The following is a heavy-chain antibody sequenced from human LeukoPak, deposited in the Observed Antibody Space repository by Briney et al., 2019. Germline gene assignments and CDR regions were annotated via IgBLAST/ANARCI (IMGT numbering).Heavy chain of an antibody. CDR2: ISVSGGNT. J-gene: IGHJ4*02. V-gene: IGHV3-23*01. D-gene: IGHD1-26*01. Sequence: GGSLRLSCAASGFTFSSYAMTWVRQAPGKGLEWVSDISVSGGNTYYADSVQGRSIISRDNSKNTLNLQMNSLRVEDTAVYYCAKGASGSYHTPYDYWGQGSLVTVSS. CDR1: GFTFSSYA. CDR3: AKGASGSYHTPYDY.